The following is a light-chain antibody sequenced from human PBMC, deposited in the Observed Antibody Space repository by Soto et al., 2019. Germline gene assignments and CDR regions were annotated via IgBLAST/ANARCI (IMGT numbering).Light chain of an antibody. CDR2: DAS. V-gene: IGKV1-5*01. CDR1: QSMSSW. CDR3: QQYNSYTWT. J-gene: IGKJ1*01. Sequence: DIQMTQSPSTLSASGGDRVTITCRASQSMSSWFAWYQQKPGKAPKLLIYDASSLESGVPSRFSGSGSGTEFTLTISSLQPDDFATYYCQQYNSYTWTFGQGTKVDIK.